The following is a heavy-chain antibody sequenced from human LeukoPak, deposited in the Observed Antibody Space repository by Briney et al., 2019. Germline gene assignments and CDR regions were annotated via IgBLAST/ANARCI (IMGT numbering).Heavy chain of an antibody. CDR1: GFTFSSYS. CDR3: ARESGIFDDYGDYLYSDY. CDR2: ISSSSSYI. D-gene: IGHD4-17*01. J-gene: IGHJ4*02. V-gene: IGHV3-21*01. Sequence: GGSLRLSCAASGFTFSSYSMNWVRQAPGKGLEWVSSISSSSSYIYYADSVKGRFTISRDNAKNSLYLQMNSLRAEDTAVYYCARESGIFDDYGDYLYSDYWGQGTLVTVSS.